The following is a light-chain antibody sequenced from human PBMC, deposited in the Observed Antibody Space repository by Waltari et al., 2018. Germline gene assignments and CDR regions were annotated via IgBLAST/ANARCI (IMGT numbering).Light chain of an antibody. CDR3: CSYAGSKFYV. V-gene: IGLV2-23*02. CDR1: ISDVGTYNL. CDR2: EVT. Sequence: QSALTQPASASGSPGQSITISCPGTISDVGTYNLVSWYHQHPGKAPKLMIYEVTKRPSGVSNRFSGSKSGNTASLTISGLQAEDEAEYYCCSYAGSKFYVFGTGTKVTVL. J-gene: IGLJ1*01.